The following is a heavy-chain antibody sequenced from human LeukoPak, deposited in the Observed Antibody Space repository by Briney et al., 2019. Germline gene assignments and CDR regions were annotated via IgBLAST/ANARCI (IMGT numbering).Heavy chain of an antibody. CDR1: GGSFSGYY. Sequence: SETLSFTCAVYGGSFSGYYWSWIRQPPGKGLEWIGEINHSGSTNYNPSLKSRVTISVDTSKNQFSLKLSSVTAADTAVYYCARGDAMVTSSLDYWGQGTLVTVSS. V-gene: IGHV4-34*01. J-gene: IGHJ4*02. CDR2: INHSGST. D-gene: IGHD5-18*01. CDR3: ARGDAMVTSSLDY.